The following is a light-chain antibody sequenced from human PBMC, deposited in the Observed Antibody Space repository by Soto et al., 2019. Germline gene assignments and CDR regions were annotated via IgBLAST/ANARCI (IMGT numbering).Light chain of an antibody. CDR1: QSISTY. J-gene: IGKJ1*01. V-gene: IGKV3-20*01. Sequence: EIVLTQSPGTLSLSPGEIATLSFSAGQSISTYLAWYQQKPGQAPRLLIYGASSRATGIPDRFSGSGSGTDFTLTISRLEPEDFAVYYCQQYGSSPTWTFGQGTKVDIK. CDR3: QQYGSSPTWT. CDR2: GAS.